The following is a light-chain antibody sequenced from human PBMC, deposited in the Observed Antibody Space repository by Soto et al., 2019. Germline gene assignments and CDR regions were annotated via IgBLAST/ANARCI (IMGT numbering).Light chain of an antibody. Sequence: VVLTHSPGTLSLSPGERATLPCRASQSVSSNYLAWYQHKPGQAPRLLIYGASRRASGIPDRFSGSGSGTDFTLTISRLEPEDSAVYYCQQYGSSPTFGQGTKVDIK. CDR2: GAS. CDR3: QQYGSSPT. J-gene: IGKJ1*01. V-gene: IGKV3-20*01. CDR1: QSVSSNY.